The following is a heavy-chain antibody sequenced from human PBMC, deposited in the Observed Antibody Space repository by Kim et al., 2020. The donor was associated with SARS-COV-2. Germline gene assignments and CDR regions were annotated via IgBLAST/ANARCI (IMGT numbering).Heavy chain of an antibody. D-gene: IGHD2-2*02. Sequence: VKGRFTISRDNDKNTLYLQMNSLRAEDTAVYYCAKTHCSSTSCYIYYAVDVWGQGTTVTVSS. CDR3: AKTHCSSTSCYIYYAVDV. V-gene: IGHV3-74*01. J-gene: IGHJ6*02.